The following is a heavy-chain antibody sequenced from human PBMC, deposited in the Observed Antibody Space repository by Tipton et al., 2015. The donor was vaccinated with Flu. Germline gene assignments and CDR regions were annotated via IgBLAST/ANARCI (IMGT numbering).Heavy chain of an antibody. CDR3: ARDLEGTTYYYDNHFDY. V-gene: IGHV3-48*03. CDR1: GFTFSSYE. Sequence: SLRLSCAASGFTFSSYEMNWVRQAPGKGPEWVSYISSSGSTIYYADSVKGRFTISRDNAKNSLYLQMNSLRAEDTAVYYCARDLEGTTYYYDNHFDYWGQGTLVTVSS. CDR2: ISSSGSTI. D-gene: IGHD3-22*01. J-gene: IGHJ4*02.